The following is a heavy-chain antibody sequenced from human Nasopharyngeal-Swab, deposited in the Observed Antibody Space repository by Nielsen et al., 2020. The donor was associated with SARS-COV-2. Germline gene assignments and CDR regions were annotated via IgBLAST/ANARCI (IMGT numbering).Heavy chain of an antibody. J-gene: IGHJ5*02. CDR2: IIPILGIA. CDR1: GYTFTSYD. CDR3: ARGSFGNWNGGNWFDP. Sequence: SVKVSCKASGYTFTSYDISWVRQAPGQGLEWMGRIIPILGIANYAQKFQGRVTITADKSTSTAYMELSSLRSEDTAVYYCARGSFGNWNGGNWFDPWGQGTLVTVSS. D-gene: IGHD1-20*01. V-gene: IGHV1-69*04.